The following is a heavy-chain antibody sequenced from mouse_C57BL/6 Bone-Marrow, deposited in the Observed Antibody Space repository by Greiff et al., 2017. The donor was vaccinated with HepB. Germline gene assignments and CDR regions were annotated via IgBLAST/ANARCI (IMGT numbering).Heavy chain of an antibody. Sequence: QVQLKQPGAELVKPGASVKLSCKASGYTFTSYWMHWVKQRPGQGLEWIGMIHPNSGSTNYNEKFKSKATLTVDKSSSTAYMQLSSLTSEDSAVYYCAERGLITTSRYFDVWGTGTTVTVSS. D-gene: IGHD1-1*01. J-gene: IGHJ1*03. CDR2: IHPNSGST. CDR1: GYTFTSYW. V-gene: IGHV1-64*01. CDR3: AERGLITTSRYFDV.